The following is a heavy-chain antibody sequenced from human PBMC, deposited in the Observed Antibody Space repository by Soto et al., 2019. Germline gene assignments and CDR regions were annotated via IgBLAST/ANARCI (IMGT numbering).Heavy chain of an antibody. V-gene: IGHV1-18*01. J-gene: IGHJ4*02. CDR1: GYTFTSYG. Sequence: ASVKVSCKASGYTFTSYGISLVRQAPGQGLEWMGWISAYNGNTNYAQKLQGRVTMTTDTSTSTAYMELRSLRSDDTAVYYCARGPTEWLLSSGSETHDYWGQGTLVTVSS. CDR3: ARGPTEWLLSSGSETHDY. CDR2: ISAYNGNT. D-gene: IGHD3-3*01.